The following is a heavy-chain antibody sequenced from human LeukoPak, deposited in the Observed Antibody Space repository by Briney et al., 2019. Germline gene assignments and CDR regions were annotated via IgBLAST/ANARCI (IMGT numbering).Heavy chain of an antibody. CDR1: GYTFRNYG. J-gene: IGHJ4*02. CDR2: ISTDIGNT. D-gene: IGHD2-15*01. CDR3: ARDRYGYCGGGSCLLFDS. V-gene: IGHV1-18*01. Sequence: GASVKVSCKASGYTFRNYGISWVRQAPGQGLEWMGWISTDIGNTNYVQRFQDRVTMTTDTLTSTAYMELTSLTSDDTAVYCCARDRYGYCGGGSCLLFDSWGQGTLVTVSS.